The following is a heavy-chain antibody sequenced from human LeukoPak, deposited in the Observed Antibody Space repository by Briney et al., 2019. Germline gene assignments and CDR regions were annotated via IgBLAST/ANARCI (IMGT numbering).Heavy chain of an antibody. J-gene: IGHJ4*02. D-gene: IGHD5-24*01. CDR2: INHSGRT. CDR3: AREGGYKVDY. V-gene: IGHV4-34*01. CDR1: GGSFNAYY. Sequence: MTSETLSLTCAVYGGSFNAYYWSWIRQPPGKGLEWVGEINHSGRTKYNPSLKSRVTISVDTSKNQFSLKLSSVTAADTAVYYCAREGGYKVDYWGQGTLVTVSS.